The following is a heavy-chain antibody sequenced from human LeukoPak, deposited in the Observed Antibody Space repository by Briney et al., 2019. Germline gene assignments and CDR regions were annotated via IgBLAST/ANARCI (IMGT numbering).Heavy chain of an antibody. CDR3: AKRPAWVVVVPNYFDY. D-gene: IGHD2-2*01. V-gene: IGHV3-23*01. J-gene: IGHJ4*02. CDR2: IRGCGGST. Sequence: GGPVRLFCAAWGFIFSSYAMSWLREATGKALVGVSAIRGCGGSTYYADSVKGRFTISRDNSKNTLYLQMNSLRAEDTAVYYCAKRPAWVVVVPNYFDYWGQGTLVTVSS. CDR1: GFIFSSYA.